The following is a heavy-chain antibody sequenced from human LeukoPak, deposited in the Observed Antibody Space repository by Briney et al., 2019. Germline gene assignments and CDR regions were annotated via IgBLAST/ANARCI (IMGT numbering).Heavy chain of an antibody. CDR2: ISSSSSTI. J-gene: IGHJ4*02. D-gene: IGHD6-13*01. CDR3: ARDWYEVPDY. CDR1: GFTFSSYG. Sequence: GGSLRLSCAASGFTFSSYGMHWVRQAPGKGLEWVSYISSSSSTIYYADSVKGRFTISRDNAKNSLYLQMNSLRAEDTAVYYCARDWYEVPDYWGQGTLVTVSS. V-gene: IGHV3-48*04.